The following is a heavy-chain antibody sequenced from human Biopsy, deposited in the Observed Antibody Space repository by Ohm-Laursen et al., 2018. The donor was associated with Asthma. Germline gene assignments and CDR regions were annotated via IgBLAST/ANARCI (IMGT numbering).Heavy chain of an antibody. J-gene: IGHJ4*02. Sequence: SETLSLTSSVSGCSIRTYHWTCIRPPPGQGLVWIGNIHYSGSTYSNPSLKSRVTISVDTSKKQISLRLSTVIAAGTAVYYCAGFCSDGNCPDHWGQGTLVTVSS. CDR3: AGFCSDGNCPDH. D-gene: IGHD2-15*01. CDR2: IHYSGST. V-gene: IGHV4-59*01. CDR1: GCSIRTYH.